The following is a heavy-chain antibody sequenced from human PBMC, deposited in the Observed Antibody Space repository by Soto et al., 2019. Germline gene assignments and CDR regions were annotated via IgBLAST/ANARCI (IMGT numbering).Heavy chain of an antibody. D-gene: IGHD3-16*01. CDR1: GGSISSYY. CDR3: ARDTFSRSWGSTSGMDV. V-gene: IGHV4-59*01. J-gene: IGHJ6*02. CDR2: IYYSGST. Sequence: SETLSLTCTVSGGSISSYYWSWIRQPPGKGLEWIGYIYYSGSTNYNPSLKSRVTISVDTSKNQFSLKLSSVTAADTAVYYCARDTFSRSWGSTSGMDVWGQGTTVTVSS.